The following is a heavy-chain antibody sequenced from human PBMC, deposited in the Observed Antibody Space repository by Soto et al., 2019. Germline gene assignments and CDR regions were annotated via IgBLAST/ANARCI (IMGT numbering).Heavy chain of an antibody. J-gene: IGHJ4*02. D-gene: IGHD1-1*01. CDR2: IVVGSGDT. V-gene: IGHV1-58*01. CDR1: GFTFSSSA. Sequence: SVKVSCKASGFTFSSSAVQWVRQARGQRLEWIGWIVVGSGDTKYTQKFQERVTISRDMSTNTAYLELSSLRPEDTAVYFCAAYSDGWTGFDFWGQGTLVPVSS. CDR3: AAYSDGWTGFDF.